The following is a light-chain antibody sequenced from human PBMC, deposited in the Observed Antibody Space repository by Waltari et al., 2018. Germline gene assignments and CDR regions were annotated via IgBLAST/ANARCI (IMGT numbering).Light chain of an antibody. CDR1: HRVISSY. J-gene: IGKJ1*01. Sequence: EIVLTQSPGTLSLSAGERATLPCRASHRVISSYLALYQQKPGQAPRLLIYGASSRATGIPDRFSGSGSGTDFTLTISRLEPEDFAVYYCQQYGSSPPWTFGQGTKVEIK. CDR2: GAS. CDR3: QQYGSSPPWT. V-gene: IGKV3-20*01.